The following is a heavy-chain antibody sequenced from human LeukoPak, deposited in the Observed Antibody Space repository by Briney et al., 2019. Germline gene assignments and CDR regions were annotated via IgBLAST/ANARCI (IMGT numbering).Heavy chain of an antibody. CDR3: TTVPIAARN. CDR1: GLPFSNAW. Sequence: GGSLRLSRAVSGLPFSNAWMSWVRHPPGKGREWVGRKQIKTDRGTTEYAAPEKRIFPISRHDPKNTRYEQMDSRKTEHISVYYCTTVPIAARNGGQGTLVTVSS. J-gene: IGHJ4*02. CDR2: KQIKTDRGTT. V-gene: IGHV3-15*01. D-gene: IGHD6-6*01.